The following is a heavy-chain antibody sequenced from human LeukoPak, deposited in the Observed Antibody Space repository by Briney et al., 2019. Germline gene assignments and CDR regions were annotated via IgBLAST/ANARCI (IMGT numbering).Heavy chain of an antibody. D-gene: IGHD1-7*01. J-gene: IGHJ6*03. CDR2: IIPIFGTA. V-gene: IGHV1-69*05. Sequence: SVKVSCKASGYTFTSYAMNWVRQAPGQGLEWMGGIIPIFGTANYAQKFQGRVTITTDESTSTAYMELSSLRSEDTAVYYCARAVYNWNYNDYYYYMDVWGKGTTVTVSS. CDR1: GYTFTSYA. CDR3: ARAVYNWNYNDYYYYMDV.